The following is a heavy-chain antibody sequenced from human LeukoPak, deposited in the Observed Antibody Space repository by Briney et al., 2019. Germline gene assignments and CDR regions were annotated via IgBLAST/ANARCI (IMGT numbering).Heavy chain of an antibody. J-gene: IGHJ4*02. CDR3: ARDGSIGSFDY. D-gene: IGHD6-19*01. Sequence: SVKVSCTASGGTFSSYAISWVRQAPGQGLEWMGRITPIFGTANYAQKFQGRVTITTDESTSTAYMELSSLRAEDMAVYYCARDGSIGSFDYWGQGTLVTVSS. CDR2: ITPIFGTA. CDR1: GGTFSSYA. V-gene: IGHV1-69*05.